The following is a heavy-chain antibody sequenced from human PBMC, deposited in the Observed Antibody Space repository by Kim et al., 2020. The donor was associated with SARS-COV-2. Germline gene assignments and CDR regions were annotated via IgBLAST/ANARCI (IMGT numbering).Heavy chain of an antibody. J-gene: IGHJ2*01. Sequence: ASVKVSCKASGYTFTSYDINWVRQATGQGLEWMGWMNPNSGNTGYAQKFQGRVTMTRNTSISTAYMELSSLRSEDTAVYYCARAPLPIAALFFVNWYFDLGGRGTLVTVSS. CDR3: ARAPLPIAALFFVNWYFDL. CDR2: MNPNSGNT. V-gene: IGHV1-8*01. D-gene: IGHD6-6*01. CDR1: GYTFTSYD.